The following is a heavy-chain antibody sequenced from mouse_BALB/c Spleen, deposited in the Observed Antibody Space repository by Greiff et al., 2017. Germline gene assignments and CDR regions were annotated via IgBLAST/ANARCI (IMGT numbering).Heavy chain of an antibody. CDR3: ARDPPRDAMDY. CDR2: IWAGGST. Sequence: VHLVESGPGLVAPSQSLSITCTVSGFSLTSYGVHWVRQPPGKGLEWLGVIWAGGSTNYNSALMSRLSISKDNSKSQVFLKMNSLQTDDTAMYYCARDPPRDAMDYWGQGTSVTVSS. CDR1: GFSLTSYG. J-gene: IGHJ4*01. V-gene: IGHV2-9*02.